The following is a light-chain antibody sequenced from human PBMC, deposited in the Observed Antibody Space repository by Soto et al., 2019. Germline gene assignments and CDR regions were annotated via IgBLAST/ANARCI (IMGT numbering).Light chain of an antibody. CDR3: QQYYSTPIT. Sequence: DIVMTQSPDSLAVSLGERATINCKSSQSVLYSSNNKNYLAWYQQKPGQPPKLLIYWASTRESGVPDRFSGSGSGTDFTLTIRSLQAEDVEVYYCQQYYSTPITFGPGTKVDIK. V-gene: IGKV4-1*01. J-gene: IGKJ3*01. CDR2: WAS. CDR1: QSVLYSSNNKNY.